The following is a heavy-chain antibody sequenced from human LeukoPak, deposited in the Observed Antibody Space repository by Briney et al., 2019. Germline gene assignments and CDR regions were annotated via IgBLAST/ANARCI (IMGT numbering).Heavy chain of an antibody. Sequence: GGSLRLSCAASGFTFISYSMNWVRQAPGKGLEWVASIWYDGSNENYADSVKGRFTISRDNSKDTLYLQMNSLSAEDTAVYYCAKAKGSGWLHQVYFQYWGQGTVVIASS. D-gene: IGHD6-19*01. V-gene: IGHV3-30*02. CDR1: GFTFISYS. J-gene: IGHJ1*01. CDR3: AKAKGSGWLHQVYFQY. CDR2: IWYDGSNE.